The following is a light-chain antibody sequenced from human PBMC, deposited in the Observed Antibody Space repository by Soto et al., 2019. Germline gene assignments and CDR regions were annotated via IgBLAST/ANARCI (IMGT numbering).Light chain of an antibody. CDR1: QSISDT. V-gene: IGKV3-20*01. Sequence: EIVLTQSPATLSVSPGGRATISCRASQSISDTLAWYQQKPGQAPRLLIHGASTRATGIPDRFSGSGSGTDFTLTITRLEPEDFAVFYCQQYGTSEIIFGQGTRLEIK. CDR3: QQYGTSEII. CDR2: GAS. J-gene: IGKJ5*01.